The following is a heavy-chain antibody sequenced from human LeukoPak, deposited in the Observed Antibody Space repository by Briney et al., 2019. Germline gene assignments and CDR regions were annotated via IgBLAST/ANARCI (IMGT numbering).Heavy chain of an antibody. Sequence: PSETLSLTCAVYGGSFSGYYWSWIRQPPGKGPEWIGEINHSGSTNYNPSLKSRVTISVDTSKNQFSLKLSSVTAADTAVYYCARGRTTMIRGIRPFDPWGQGTLVTVSS. V-gene: IGHV4-34*01. CDR2: INHSGST. D-gene: IGHD3-22*01. CDR1: GGSFSGYY. CDR3: ARGRTTMIRGIRPFDP. J-gene: IGHJ5*02.